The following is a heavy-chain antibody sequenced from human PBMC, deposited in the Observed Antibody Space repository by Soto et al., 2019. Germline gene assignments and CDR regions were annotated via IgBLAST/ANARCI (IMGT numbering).Heavy chain of an antibody. CDR1: GFTFGDYA. V-gene: IGHV3-49*03. J-gene: IGHJ3*02. CDR2: IRSKAYGGTT. CDR3: TRDLRPAAGSDAFDI. D-gene: IGHD2-2*01. Sequence: EVQLVESGGGLVQPGRSLRLSCTASGFTFGDYAMSWFRQAPGKGLEWVGFIRSKAYGGTTEYAASVKGRFTISRDDSKSIAYLQMNSLKTEDTAVYYCTRDLRPAAGSDAFDIWGQGTMVTVSS.